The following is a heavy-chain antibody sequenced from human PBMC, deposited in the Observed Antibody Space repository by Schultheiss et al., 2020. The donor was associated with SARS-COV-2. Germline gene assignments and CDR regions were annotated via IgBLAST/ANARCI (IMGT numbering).Heavy chain of an antibody. CDR3: ARGNDFWSGYYSLFDY. J-gene: IGHJ4*02. V-gene: IGHV3-74*01. CDR1: GFTFSSYW. D-gene: IGHD3-3*01. CDR2: INSDGSST. Sequence: GGSLRLSCAASGFTFSSYWMHWVRQAPGKGLVWVSRINSDGSSTSYADSVKGRFTISRDNAKNTLYLQMNSLRAEDTAVYYCARGNDFWSGYYSLFDYWGQGTLVTVSS.